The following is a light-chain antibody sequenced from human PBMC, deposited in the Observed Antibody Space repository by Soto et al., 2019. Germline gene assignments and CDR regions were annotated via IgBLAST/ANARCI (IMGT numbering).Light chain of an antibody. Sequence: QSVLTQSPSASASLGASVKLTCTLSSGHSSYAIAWHQQQPEKGPRYLMKLNSDGSHSKGDGIPDRFSGSSSGAERYLTISSLQSEVEADYYCQTWGTGIHVFGGGTTLTVL. V-gene: IGLV4-69*01. J-gene: IGLJ2*01. CDR3: QTWGTGIHV. CDR1: SGHSSYA. CDR2: LNSDGSH.